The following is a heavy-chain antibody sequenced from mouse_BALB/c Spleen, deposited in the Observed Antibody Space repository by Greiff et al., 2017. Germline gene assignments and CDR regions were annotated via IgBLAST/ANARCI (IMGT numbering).Heavy chain of an antibody. V-gene: IGHV2-9*02. J-gene: IGHJ3*01. CDR3: ARDNYYGSRVAY. Sequence: VKLMESGPGLVAPSQSLSITCTVSGFSLTSYGVHWVRQPPGKGLEWLGVIWAGGSTNYNSALMSRLSISKDNSKSQVFLKMNSLQTDDTAMYYCARDNYYGSRVAYWGQGTLVTVSA. D-gene: IGHD1-1*01. CDR2: IWAGGST. CDR1: GFSLTSYG.